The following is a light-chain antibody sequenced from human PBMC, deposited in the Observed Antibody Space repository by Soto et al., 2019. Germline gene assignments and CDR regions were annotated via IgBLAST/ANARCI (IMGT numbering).Light chain of an antibody. J-gene: IGKJ1*01. CDR3: QQYNNWPL. V-gene: IGKV3-15*01. CDR2: GAS. Sequence: EIVMTHSPATLSVSPGERATLSCSASQSVSGNLAWYQQKPGQAPRLLIYGASTRATGIPARFSGSGSGTEFTLTISSLQSEDFAVYYCQQYNNWPLFGQGTKVDIK. CDR1: QSVSGN.